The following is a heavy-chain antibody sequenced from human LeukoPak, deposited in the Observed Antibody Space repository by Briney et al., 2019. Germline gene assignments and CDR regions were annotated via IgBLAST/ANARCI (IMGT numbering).Heavy chain of an antibody. D-gene: IGHD3-10*01. CDR3: ASRGSYYNWFDP. CDR1: GYTFTSYG. CDR2: INPNSGGT. J-gene: IGHJ5*02. Sequence: GASVKVSCKASGYTFTSYGISWVRQAPGQGLEWMGWINPNSGGTNYAQKFQGRVTMTRDTSISTAYMELSRLRSDDTAVYYCASRGSYYNWFDPWGQGTLVTVSS. V-gene: IGHV1-2*02.